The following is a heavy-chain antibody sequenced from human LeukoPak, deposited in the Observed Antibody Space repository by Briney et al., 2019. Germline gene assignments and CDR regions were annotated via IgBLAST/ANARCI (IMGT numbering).Heavy chain of an antibody. Sequence: ASVKVSCKASGYTFTGYYMHWVRQAPGQGLEWMGWINPNSGGTNYAQKFQGRVTMTRDTSISTAYMELSRLRSDDTAVYYCASDGRFLEWLLYAYYFDYWGQGTLVNVGS. V-gene: IGHV1-2*02. CDR1: GYTFTGYY. D-gene: IGHD3-3*01. CDR2: INPNSGGT. J-gene: IGHJ4*02. CDR3: ASDGRFLEWLLYAYYFDY.